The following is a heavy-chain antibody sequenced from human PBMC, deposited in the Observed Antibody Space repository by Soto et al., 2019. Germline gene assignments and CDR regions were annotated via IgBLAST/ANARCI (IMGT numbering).Heavy chain of an antibody. J-gene: IGHJ3*02. CDR2: IYSSGST. V-gene: IGHV4-61*01. CDR3: ARELWCGGLLPVDI. Sequence: QVQLQESGPGLVKPSETLSLTCTVSGGSVSSGSCYWSWIRQPPGKGLEWLGYIYSSGSTNYNPALKRRGTIAVDTSKNQCALKLSSVTAADAAVYHCARELWCGGLLPVDIWGQGTMVTVSS. D-gene: IGHD3-10*01. CDR1: GGSVSSGSCY.